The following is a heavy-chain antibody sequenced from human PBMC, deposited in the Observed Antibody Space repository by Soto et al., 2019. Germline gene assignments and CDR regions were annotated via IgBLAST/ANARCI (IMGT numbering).Heavy chain of an antibody. J-gene: IGHJ4*02. Sequence: PSETLSLTCTVSGGSISNYYWSWIRQPPGRGLEWIGYIYYSGNTNYNPSLKSRVTISVDTSKNQFSLKLSSVTAADTAVYYCARAAARCPYDSSGYLSHYFDYWGQGTLGSGS. D-gene: IGHD3-22*01. CDR1: GGSISNYY. CDR2: IYYSGNT. V-gene: IGHV4-59*01. CDR3: ARAAARCPYDSSGYLSHYFDY.